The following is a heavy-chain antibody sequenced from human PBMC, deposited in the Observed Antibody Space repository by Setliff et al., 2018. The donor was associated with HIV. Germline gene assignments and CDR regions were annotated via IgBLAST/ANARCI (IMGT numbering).Heavy chain of an antibody. CDR1: GYTFTNYD. D-gene: IGHD6-13*01. CDR3: ATDPGYSSTWYSESFQH. Sequence: ASVKVSCKASGYTFTNYDINWVRQATGQGLEWMGWMNPNSGNTGYAQKFQGRVTMTRNTSISTAYMELSSLRSEDTAVYYCATDPGYSSTWYSESFQHWGQGTVVTVSS. CDR2: MNPNSGNT. J-gene: IGHJ1*01. V-gene: IGHV1-8*01.